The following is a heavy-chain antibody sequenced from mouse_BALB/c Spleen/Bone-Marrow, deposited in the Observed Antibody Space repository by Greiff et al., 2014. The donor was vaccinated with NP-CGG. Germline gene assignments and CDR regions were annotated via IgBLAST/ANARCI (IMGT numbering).Heavy chain of an antibody. V-gene: IGHV3-1*02. CDR2: IHCSGTT. CDR3: AITTVVNAMDY. J-gene: IGHJ4*01. CDR1: GYSITSGYT. Sequence: EVQLQESGPDLVKPSQSLSLTCTVTGYSITSGYTWHWIRQFPGNTLEWMGYIHCSGTTNYNPSLKSRISITRDTSKNQFFLQLNSVTTEDTATYYCAITTVVNAMDYWGQGTSVTVSS. D-gene: IGHD1-1*01.